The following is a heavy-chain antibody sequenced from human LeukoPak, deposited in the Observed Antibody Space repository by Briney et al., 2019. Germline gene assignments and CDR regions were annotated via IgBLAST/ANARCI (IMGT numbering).Heavy chain of an antibody. D-gene: IGHD4-11*01. CDR3: ARLPNDYSNYYYYYYYMDV. J-gene: IGHJ6*03. CDR2: IYTSGST. Sequence: SETLSLTCSVSGGSISSGSYYWSWIRQPAGKGLEWVGHIYTSGSTNYNPSLKSRVTISVDTSKNQFSLKLSSVTAADTAVYYCARLPNDYSNYYYYYYYMDVWGKGTTVTVSS. CDR1: GGSISSGSYY. V-gene: IGHV4-61*09.